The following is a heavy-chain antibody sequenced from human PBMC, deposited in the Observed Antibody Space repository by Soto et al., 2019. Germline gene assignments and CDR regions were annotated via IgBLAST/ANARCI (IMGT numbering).Heavy chain of an antibody. CDR1: GGSVSSGSYY. J-gene: IGHJ4*02. CDR3: ARVLVPDGYNLWHYFDY. CDR2: IYYSGST. D-gene: IGHD5-12*01. V-gene: IGHV4-61*01. Sequence: SETLSLTYTVSGGSVSSGSYYWSWIRQPPGKGLEWIGYIYYSGSTNYNPSLKSRVTISVDTSKNQFSLKLSSVTAADTAVYYCARVLVPDGYNLWHYFDYWGQGTLVTVSS.